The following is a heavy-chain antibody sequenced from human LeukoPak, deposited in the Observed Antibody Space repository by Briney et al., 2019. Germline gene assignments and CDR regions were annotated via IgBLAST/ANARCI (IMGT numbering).Heavy chain of an antibody. J-gene: IGHJ6*03. D-gene: IGHD1-1*01. Sequence: SETLSLTCTVSGGSISTESYFWGWVRQPPGMELEWIGNIYYSGSTYYNPSLKSRLTISVDTSKNRFSLRLTSVTAAHTAVYYCARQVATGPYYYYFMDVWGKGATVTVSS. V-gene: IGHV4-39*01. CDR2: IYYSGST. CDR1: GGSISTESYF. CDR3: ARQVATGPYYYYFMDV.